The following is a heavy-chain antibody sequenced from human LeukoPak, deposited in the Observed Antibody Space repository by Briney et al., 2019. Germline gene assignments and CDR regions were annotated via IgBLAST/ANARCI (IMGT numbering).Heavy chain of an antibody. J-gene: IGHJ4*02. CDR2: INHSGST. Sequence: SETLSLTCAVYGGSFSGYYWSWIRQPPGKGLEWIGEINHSGSTNYNPSLKSRVTISVDTSKNQFSPKLSSVTAADTAVYYCARGRGYSYGYGHTTSLDYWGQGTLVTVSS. D-gene: IGHD5-18*01. CDR3: ARGRGYSYGYGHTTSLDY. CDR1: GGSFSGYY. V-gene: IGHV4-34*01.